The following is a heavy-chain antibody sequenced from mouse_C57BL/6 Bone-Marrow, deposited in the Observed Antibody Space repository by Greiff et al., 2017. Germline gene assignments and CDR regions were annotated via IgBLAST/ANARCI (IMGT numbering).Heavy chain of an antibody. CDR3: ARGGVITRD. V-gene: IGHV1-50*01. J-gene: IGHJ3*01. CDR2: IDPSDSYT. D-gene: IGHD1-1*01. Sequence: QVQLQQPGAELVKPGASVKLSCKASGYTFTSYWMQWVKQRPGQGLEWIGEIDPSDSYTTYNQKFKGKATLTVDTSSITAYMQLSSLTSEDSAVYYCARGGVITRDWGQGTLVTVAA. CDR1: GYTFTSYW.